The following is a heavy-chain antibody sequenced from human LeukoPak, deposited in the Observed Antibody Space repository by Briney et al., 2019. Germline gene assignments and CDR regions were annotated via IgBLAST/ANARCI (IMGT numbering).Heavy chain of an antibody. CDR2: IKSKNDGGTT. D-gene: IGHD5-18*01. CDR1: GFTFSYAW. V-gene: IGHV3-15*01. Sequence: GGSLRLSCAASGFTFSYAWMSWVRQAPGKGLEWVGRIKSKNDGGTTDYAAPVKGRFTISRDDSQNTLYLQMNSLKTEDTAVYLCTSLNVDTAMVTTFRYWGQGTLVTVSS. CDR3: TSLNVDTAMVTTFRY. J-gene: IGHJ4*02.